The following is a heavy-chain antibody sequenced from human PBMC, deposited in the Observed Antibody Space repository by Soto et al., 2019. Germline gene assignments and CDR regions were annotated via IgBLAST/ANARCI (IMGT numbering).Heavy chain of an antibody. V-gene: IGHV3-30-3*01. CDR3: ARADRTFMVRGVSFDY. D-gene: IGHD3-10*01. Sequence: GGSLRLSCAASGFTFSSYAMHWVRQAPGKGLEWVAVISYDGSNKYYADSVKGRFTISRDNSKNTLYLQMNSLRAEDTAVYYCARADRTFMVRGVSFDYWGQGTLVTVSS. CDR2: ISYDGSNK. CDR1: GFTFSSYA. J-gene: IGHJ4*02.